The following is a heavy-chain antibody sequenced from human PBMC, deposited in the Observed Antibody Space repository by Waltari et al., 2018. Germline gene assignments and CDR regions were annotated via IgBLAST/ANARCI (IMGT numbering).Heavy chain of an antibody. CDR1: GYTFTGYY. CDR3: ASGCSGGSCYTPDYYGMDV. D-gene: IGHD2-15*01. CDR2: INPNSGGT. J-gene: IGHJ6*02. V-gene: IGHV1-2*06. Sequence: QVQLVQSGAEVKKPGASVKVSCKASGYTFTGYYMHWVRQAPGQGLEWMGRINPNSGGTNYAQKFQGRVTMTRDTSISTAYMELSRLRSDDTAVYYCASGCSGGSCYTPDYYGMDVWGQGTTVTVSS.